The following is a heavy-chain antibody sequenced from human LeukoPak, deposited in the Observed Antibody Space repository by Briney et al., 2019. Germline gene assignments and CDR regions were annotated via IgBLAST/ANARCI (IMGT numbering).Heavy chain of an antibody. D-gene: IGHD5-12*01. CDR2: ISGSGGST. J-gene: IGHJ4*02. CDR1: GFTFSSYA. Sequence: GGSLRLSCAASGFTFSSYAMSWVRQAPGKGLELVSAISGSGGSTYYADSVKGRFTISRDNSKNTLYLQMNSLRAEDTAVYYCAKDLVATMRGDFDYWGQGTLVTVSS. CDR3: AKDLVATMRGDFDY. V-gene: IGHV3-23*01.